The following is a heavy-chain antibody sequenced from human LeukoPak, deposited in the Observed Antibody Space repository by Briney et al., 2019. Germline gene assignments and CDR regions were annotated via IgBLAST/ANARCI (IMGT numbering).Heavy chain of an antibody. CDR2: INHSGST. J-gene: IGHJ2*01. Sequence: SETLSLTCTVSGYSISSGYYWSWIRQPPGKGLEWIGEINHSGSTNYNPSLKSRVTISVDTSKNQFSLKLNSVTAADTAVYYCARLSSTWYQDWYFDLWGRGTLVTVSS. V-gene: IGHV4-38-2*02. CDR3: ARLSSTWYQDWYFDL. CDR1: GYSISSGYY. D-gene: IGHD6-13*01.